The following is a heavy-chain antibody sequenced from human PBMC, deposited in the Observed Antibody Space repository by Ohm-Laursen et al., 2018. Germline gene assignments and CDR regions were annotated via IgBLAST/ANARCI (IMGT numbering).Heavy chain of an antibody. J-gene: IGHJ4*02. CDR3: ARVGGGLLDY. D-gene: IGHD3-10*01. CDR2: INQDGSEK. V-gene: IGHV3-7*03. Sequence: SLRLSCAASGFTFSNYWMSWVRQSPGKGLEWVANINQDGSEKYYVDSVKGRFTISRDNAKNSLYLQMNSLRAEDTAVYYCARVGGGLLDYWGQGTLVTVSS. CDR1: GFTFSNYW.